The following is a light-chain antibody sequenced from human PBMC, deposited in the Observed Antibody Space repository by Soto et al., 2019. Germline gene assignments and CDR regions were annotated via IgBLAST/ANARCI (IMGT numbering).Light chain of an antibody. V-gene: IGKV1-5*03. CDR3: QQYNSYSCT. Sequence: DIQMTQSPSTLSASVGDRVTITCRASQSISSWLAWYQQKPGKAPKLLIYKASSLESGVPSRFSGSGSGTEFTLTISSLQHDDFATYYCQQYNSYSCTFGQGTKLEIK. J-gene: IGKJ1*01. CDR2: KAS. CDR1: QSISSW.